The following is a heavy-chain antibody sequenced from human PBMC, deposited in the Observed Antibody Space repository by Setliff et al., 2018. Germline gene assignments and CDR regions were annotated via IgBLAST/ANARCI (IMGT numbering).Heavy chain of an antibody. CDR2: INTGNANT. J-gene: IGHJ5*02. CDR1: GYTFTNYA. D-gene: IGHD3-9*01. Sequence: ASVKVSCKASGYTFTNYAIHWVRQAPGQRPEWMGWINTGNANTKYSQKFQGRVTITRDASASTAYMELSRLRSDDTAVYYCARSNYDILTRNWFDPWGQGTLVTVSS. CDR3: ARSNYDILTRNWFDP. V-gene: IGHV1-3*04.